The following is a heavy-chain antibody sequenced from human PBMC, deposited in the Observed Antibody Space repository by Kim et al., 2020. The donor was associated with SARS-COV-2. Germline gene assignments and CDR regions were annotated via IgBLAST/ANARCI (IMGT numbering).Heavy chain of an antibody. Sequence: ASVKVSCKASGYTFTSYAMHWVRQAPGQRLEWMGWINAGNGNTKYSQKFQGRVTITRDTSASTAYMELSSLRSEDTAVYYCAREGGWGASTDYWGQGTLVTVSS. CDR2: INAGNGNT. J-gene: IGHJ4*02. CDR3: AREGGWGASTDY. CDR1: GYTFTSYA. V-gene: IGHV1-3*01. D-gene: IGHD3-10*01.